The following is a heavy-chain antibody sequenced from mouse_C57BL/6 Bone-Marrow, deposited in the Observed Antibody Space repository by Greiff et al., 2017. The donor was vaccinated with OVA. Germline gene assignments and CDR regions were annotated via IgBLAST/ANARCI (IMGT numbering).Heavy chain of an antibody. V-gene: IGHV1-15*01. CDR3: TRSCGYGFAY. Sequence: QVQLQQSGAELVRPGASVTLSCKASGYTFTDYEMHWVKQTPVHGLEWIGAIDPETGGTAYNQKFKGKAILTADKSSSTAYMELRSLTSEDSAVYYGTRSCGYGFAYWGQGTLVTVSA. CDR1: GYTFTDYE. CDR2: IDPETGGT. J-gene: IGHJ3*01. D-gene: IGHD2-2*01.